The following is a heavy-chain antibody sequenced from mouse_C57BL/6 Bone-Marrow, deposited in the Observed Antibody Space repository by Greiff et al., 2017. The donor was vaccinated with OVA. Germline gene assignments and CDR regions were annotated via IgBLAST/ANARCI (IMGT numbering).Heavy chain of an antibody. CDR3: ARLPCWYFDV. J-gene: IGHJ1*03. CDR1: GFTFSDYG. Sequence: EVKVVESGGGLVKPGGSLKLSCAASGFTFSDYGMHWVRQAPEKGLEWVAYISSGSSTIYYADTVKGRFTISRDNAKNTLFLQMTSLRSEDTAMYYCARLPCWYFDVWGTGTTVTVSS. CDR2: ISSGSSTI. V-gene: IGHV5-17*01.